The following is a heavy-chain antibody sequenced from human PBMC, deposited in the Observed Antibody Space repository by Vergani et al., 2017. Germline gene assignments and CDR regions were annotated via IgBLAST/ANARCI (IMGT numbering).Heavy chain of an antibody. J-gene: IGHJ5*02. Sequence: QVQLVQSGAEVKKPGASVKVSCKASGYTFTSYDINWVRQATGQGLEWMGWMNPNSGNTGYAQKFQGRVTMTRNTSISTAYMELSSLRSEDTAVYYCARLRHYDFWSGYWENWFDPWGQGTLVTVSS. CDR2: MNPNSGNT. CDR3: ARLRHYDFWSGYWENWFDP. D-gene: IGHD3-3*01. CDR1: GYTFTSYD. V-gene: IGHV1-8*01.